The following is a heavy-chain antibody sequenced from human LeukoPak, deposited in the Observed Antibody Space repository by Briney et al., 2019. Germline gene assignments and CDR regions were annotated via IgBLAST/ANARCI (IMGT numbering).Heavy chain of an antibody. D-gene: IGHD6-13*01. Sequence: GGSLRLSCAASGFTFSSYAMRWVRQAPGKGLEWVSAISGSGGSTYYADSVKGRFTISRDNSKNTLYLQMNSLRAEDTAVYYCAKVSGQLGDFDYWGQGTLVTVSS. J-gene: IGHJ4*02. CDR2: ISGSGGST. V-gene: IGHV3-23*01. CDR3: AKVSGQLGDFDY. CDR1: GFTFSSYA.